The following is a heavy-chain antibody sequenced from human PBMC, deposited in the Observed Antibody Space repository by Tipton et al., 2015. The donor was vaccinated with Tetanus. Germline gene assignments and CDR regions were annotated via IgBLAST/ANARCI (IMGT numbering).Heavy chain of an antibody. CDR3: TRTGLYLSSDGFDI. Sequence: QLVQSGAEVRKPGASVKVSCKASGYTFTGYYLHWVRQAPGQGLEWMGWINPNNGGTHFAQKFQGRVTLTTVTSIGTAYMELSSLRSDDTAIYFCTRTGLYLSSDGFDIWGQGTMVIVSS. CDR1: GYTFTGYY. CDR2: INPNNGGT. V-gene: IGHV1-2*02. D-gene: IGHD2/OR15-2a*01. J-gene: IGHJ3*02.